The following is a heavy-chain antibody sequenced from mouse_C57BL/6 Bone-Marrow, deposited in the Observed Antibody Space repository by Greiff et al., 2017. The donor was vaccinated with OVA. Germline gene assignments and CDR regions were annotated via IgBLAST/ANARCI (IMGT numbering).Heavy chain of an antibody. CDR3: ARHRQLRPYYFDY. CDR2: IYPGDGDT. CDR1: GYAFSSSW. Sequence: QVQLKQSGPELVKPGASVKISCKASGYAFSSSWMNWVKQRPGKGLEWIGRIYPGDGDTNYNGKFKGKATLTADKSSSTAYMQLSSLTSEDSAVYFCARHRQLRPYYFDYWGQGTTLTVSS. D-gene: IGHD3-2*02. V-gene: IGHV1-82*01. J-gene: IGHJ2*01.